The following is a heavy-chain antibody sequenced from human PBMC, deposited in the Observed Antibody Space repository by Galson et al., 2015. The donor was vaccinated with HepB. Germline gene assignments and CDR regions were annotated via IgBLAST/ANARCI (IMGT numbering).Heavy chain of an antibody. J-gene: IGHJ4*02. D-gene: IGHD1-1*01. Sequence: SETLSLTCTVSGGSISTYYWSWIRQPPGKALEWIGFIFYSGNTKYTPSFQSRVTISVDTSKNQFSLRLNSVTAADTAVYYCARGTPGTGSPNYWGRGTLVTVSS. V-gene: IGHV4-59*01. CDR2: IFYSGNT. CDR3: ARGTPGTGSPNY. CDR1: GGSISTYY.